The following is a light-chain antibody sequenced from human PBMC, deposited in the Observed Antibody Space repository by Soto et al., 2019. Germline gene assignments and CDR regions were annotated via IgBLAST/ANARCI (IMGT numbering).Light chain of an antibody. V-gene: IGLV1-44*01. CDR2: GHD. Sequence: QSVLTQPPSASGPPGQRVTISCSGSSSTIGNNAVDWYQQLPGTAPKLLIYGHDQRPVGVPDRFSASRSGTSATLAISGLQPGDEGIYYCAVWGDKLDGPGVFGGGTKLTVL. J-gene: IGLJ3*02. CDR1: SSTIGNNA. CDR3: AVWGDKLDGPGV.